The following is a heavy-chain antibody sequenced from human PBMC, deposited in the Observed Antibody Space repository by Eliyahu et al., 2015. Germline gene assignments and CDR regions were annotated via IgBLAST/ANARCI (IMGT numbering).Heavy chain of an antibody. J-gene: IGHJ6*02. CDR3: ARGHYGMDV. CDR1: GGSFSGYS. CDR2: INHSGST. Sequence: QVQLQQWGAGLLKPSETLSLTCAVYGGSFSGYSWSWIRQPPGKGLEWIGDINHSGSTNYSPSLKSRVTISVDTSKNQFSLKLSSVTAADTAVYYCARGHYGMDVWGQGTTVTVSS. V-gene: IGHV4-34*01.